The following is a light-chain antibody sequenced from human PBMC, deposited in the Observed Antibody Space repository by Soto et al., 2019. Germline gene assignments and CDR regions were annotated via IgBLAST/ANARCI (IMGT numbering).Light chain of an antibody. CDR2: KAS. J-gene: IGKJ1*01. CDR1: QTIDSW. Sequence: DIQMTQSPSTLSASVGDRVTITCRASQTIDSWLAWYQQRPGKPPNLLIYKASTSASGVPSRFSGSGSGTEFTLTINSLQPDDFATYYCQQYHIYSEAFGQGTKVDIK. CDR3: QQYHIYSEA. V-gene: IGKV1-5*03.